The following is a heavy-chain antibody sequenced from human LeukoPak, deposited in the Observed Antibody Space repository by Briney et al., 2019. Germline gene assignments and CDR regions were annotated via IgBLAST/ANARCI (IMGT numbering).Heavy chain of an antibody. D-gene: IGHD2-8*01. V-gene: IGHV3-23*01. Sequence: GGSLRLSCAASGFIFSSYAVSWVRQAPGKGLEWVSSISGSGGSTYSADSVKGRFTISRDNSKNTLYLQMNSLRAEDTALYYCAKDRSCTNDICHGDFDYWGQGTLVTVSS. CDR2: ISGSGGST. CDR1: GFIFSSYA. J-gene: IGHJ4*02. CDR3: AKDRSCTNDICHGDFDY.